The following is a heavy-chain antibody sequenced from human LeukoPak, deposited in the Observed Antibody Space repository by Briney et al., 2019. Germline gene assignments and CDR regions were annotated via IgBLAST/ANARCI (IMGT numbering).Heavy chain of an antibody. J-gene: IGHJ4*02. Sequence: GGSLRLSCATSGFTFSYYVFHWVRQAPGKGLEWGAAISRDGTAYYADSVKGRFTVSRDTSEDTVFLQMVSLGLEDTAVYYCARGNYYDSRGFSVTEHWGQGTLVTVSS. D-gene: IGHD3-22*01. CDR2: ISRDGTA. CDR1: GFTFSYYV. CDR3: ARGNYYDSRGFSVTEH. V-gene: IGHV3-30*04.